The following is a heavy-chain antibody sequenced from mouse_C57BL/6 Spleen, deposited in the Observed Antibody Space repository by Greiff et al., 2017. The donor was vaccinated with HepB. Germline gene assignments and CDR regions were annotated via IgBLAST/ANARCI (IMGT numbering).Heavy chain of an antibody. CDR3: AVWEDYDGDAMDY. V-gene: IGHV1-55*01. D-gene: IGHD2-4*01. J-gene: IGHJ4*01. Sequence: QVQLQQPGAELVMPGASVKMSCKASGYTFTSYWITWVKQRPGPGLEWIGDIYPGSVSTNYNEKFKSEATLTVDTSSSTAYMQLSSLTSEDSAFYDCAVWEDYDGDAMDYWGQGTSVTVSS. CDR2: IYPGSVST. CDR1: GYTFTSYW.